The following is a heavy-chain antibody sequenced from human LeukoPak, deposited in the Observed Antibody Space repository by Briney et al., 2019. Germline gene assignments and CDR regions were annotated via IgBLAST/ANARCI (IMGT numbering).Heavy chain of an antibody. CDR3: ARINYGDYFDY. V-gene: IGHV3-21*01. CDR2: ISSSGTYI. CDR1: GFTFSSYS. Sequence: GGSLRLSCAASGFTFSSYSMNWVRQAPGKRLEWVSSISSSGTYIYYADSMKGRFTISRDNARNSLYLQMNSLRAEDTAVYYCARINYGDYFDYWGQGTLVTVSS. J-gene: IGHJ4*02. D-gene: IGHD4-17*01.